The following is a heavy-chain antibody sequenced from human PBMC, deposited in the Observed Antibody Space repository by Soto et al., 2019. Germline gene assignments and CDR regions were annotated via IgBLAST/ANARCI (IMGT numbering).Heavy chain of an antibody. CDR3: AHAYSGYDFYYYYGMDV. Sequence: GLDLEWLALIYWDDDKRYSPSLKSRLTITKDTSKNQVVLTMTNMDPVDTATYYCAHAYSGYDFYYYYGMDVWGQGTTVTVSS. D-gene: IGHD5-12*01. V-gene: IGHV2-5*02. J-gene: IGHJ6*02. CDR2: IYWDDDK.